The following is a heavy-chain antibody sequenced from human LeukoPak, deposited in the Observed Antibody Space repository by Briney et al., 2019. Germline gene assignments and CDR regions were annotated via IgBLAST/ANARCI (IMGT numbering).Heavy chain of an antibody. CDR3: AREATQNYFDY. J-gene: IGHJ4*02. CDR1: GGSISSYY. Sequence: PSETLSLTCTVSGGSISSYYWSWIRQPPGKGLEWIGYIYYSGSTNYNPSLKSRVTISVDTSKNQFSLKLSSVTAADTAVYYCAREATQNYFDYWGQGTLVTVSS. CDR2: IYYSGST. V-gene: IGHV4-59*01.